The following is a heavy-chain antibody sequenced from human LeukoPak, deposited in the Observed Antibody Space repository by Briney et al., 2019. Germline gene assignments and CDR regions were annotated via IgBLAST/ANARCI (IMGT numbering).Heavy chain of an antibody. D-gene: IGHD4-17*01. CDR1: GYTLTELS. CDR2: FDPEDGET. V-gene: IGHV1-24*01. Sequence: GASVKVSCKVSGYTLTELSMHWVRQAPGKGLEWTGGFDPEDGETIYAQKFQGRVTMTEDTSTDTAYMGLSSLRSEDTAVYYCATQPLRDYGDYYYYYMDVWGKGTTVTVSS. CDR3: ATQPLRDYGDYYYYYMDV. J-gene: IGHJ6*03.